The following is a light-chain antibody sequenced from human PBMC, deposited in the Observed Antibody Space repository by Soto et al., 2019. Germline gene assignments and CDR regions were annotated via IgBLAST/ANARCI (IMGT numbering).Light chain of an antibody. CDR2: EVN. CDR1: NNDIVGYTY. Sequence: QSALTQPPSASGSPGQSVTISCTGSNNDIVGYTYVSWYQQLPGKAPKLIIYEVNKRPSGIPDRLSGSKSGNTASLTVSGLLPEDEAEYFCSSYSRSIYNVCGSGTKVTV. J-gene: IGLJ1*01. CDR3: SSYSRSIYNV. V-gene: IGLV2-8*01.